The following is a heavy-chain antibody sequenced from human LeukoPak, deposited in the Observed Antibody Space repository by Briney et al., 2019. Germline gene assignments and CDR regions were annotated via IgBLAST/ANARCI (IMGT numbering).Heavy chain of an antibody. V-gene: IGHV4-59*12. D-gene: IGHD3-10*01. Sequence: SETLSLTCTVSGGSISDYYWTWIRQSPGTGLEWIGYMDYSGSTAYNPSLKSRVTISIDTSKNQFSLKLSSVTAADTAVYYCARLTTMVRGVDFDYWGQGTLVTVSS. CDR3: ARLTTMVRGVDFDY. J-gene: IGHJ4*02. CDR2: MDYSGST. CDR1: GGSISDYY.